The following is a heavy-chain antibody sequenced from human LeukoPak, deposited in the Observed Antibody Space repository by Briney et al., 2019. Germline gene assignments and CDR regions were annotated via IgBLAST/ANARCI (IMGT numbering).Heavy chain of an antibody. CDR2: ISSSSSYI. Sequence: GGSLRLSCAASGFTFSSYSMNWVRQAPGKGLEWVSSISSSSSYIYYADSVKGRFTISRDNAKNSLYLQMNSLRAEDTAVYYCARAHGYCSGGSCYGYYWGQGTLVTVSS. CDR3: ARAHGYCSGGSCYGYY. J-gene: IGHJ4*02. D-gene: IGHD2-15*01. CDR1: GFTFSSYS. V-gene: IGHV3-21*01.